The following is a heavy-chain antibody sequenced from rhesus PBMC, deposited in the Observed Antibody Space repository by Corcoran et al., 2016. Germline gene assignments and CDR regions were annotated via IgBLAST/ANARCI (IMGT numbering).Heavy chain of an antibody. D-gene: IGHD3S6*01. CDR3: VREDNTHYNRFDV. Sequence: QVQLQESGPGLVKSTETLSLTCAVSGGSMSSSNWWSWIRRPPGKGLEWIGNISGSSGATNYNPSLTSRATSSKATSKTHFSLKLSSVTAADTAVYYCVREDNTHYNRFDVWGPGVLVTVSS. V-gene: IGHV4S19*01. CDR1: GGSMSSSNW. CDR2: ISGSSGAT. J-gene: IGHJ5-1*01.